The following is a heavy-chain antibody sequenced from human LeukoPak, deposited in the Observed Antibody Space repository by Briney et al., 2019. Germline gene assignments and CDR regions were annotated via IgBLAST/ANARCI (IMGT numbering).Heavy chain of an antibody. Sequence: PGGSLRLSCAASGFTFSSVEMNWVRQAPGKGLEWVSSISSSSSYIYYADSVKGRFTISRDNAKNSLYLQMNSLRAEDTAVYYCARDKDSSGHYDYWGQGTLVTVSS. CDR3: ARDKDSSGHYDY. J-gene: IGHJ4*02. CDR2: ISSSSSYI. CDR1: GFTFSSVE. D-gene: IGHD3-22*01. V-gene: IGHV3-21*01.